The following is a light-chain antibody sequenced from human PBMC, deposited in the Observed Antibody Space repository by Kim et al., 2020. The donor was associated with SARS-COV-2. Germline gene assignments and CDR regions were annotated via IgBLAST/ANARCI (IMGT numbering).Light chain of an antibody. CDR1: FSSVGRNT. CDR2: GYN. J-gene: IGLJ2*01. V-gene: IGLV1-44*01. CDR3: AAWDDNLNGVG. Sequence: GRRVTSACSGSFSSVGRNTVNWYQQLPGTAPKLLIFGYNQRPSGVPYRFSGSKSGTSASLAISGLQSEDEADYYCAAWDDNLNGVGFGGGTQLTVL.